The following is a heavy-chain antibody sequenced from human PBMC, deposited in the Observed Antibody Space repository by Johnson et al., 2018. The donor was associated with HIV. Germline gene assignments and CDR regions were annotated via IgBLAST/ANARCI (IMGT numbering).Heavy chain of an antibody. J-gene: IGHJ3*02. CDR2: ISGSGGST. CDR1: GFTFSSYA. V-gene: IGHV3-23*04. D-gene: IGHD6-6*01. CDR3: ARTLGRHDDAFDI. Sequence: EQLVESGGGLVQPGGSLRLSCAASGFTFSSYAMSWVRQAPGKGLEWVSAISGSGGSTYYADSVKGRFTISRDNSKNTLYLQMNSLRAEDTAVYYCARTLGRHDDAFDICGQGTMVTVSS.